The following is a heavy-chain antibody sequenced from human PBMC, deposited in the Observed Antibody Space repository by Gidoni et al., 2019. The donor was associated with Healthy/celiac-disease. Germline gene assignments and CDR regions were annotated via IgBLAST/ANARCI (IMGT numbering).Heavy chain of an antibody. Sequence: APGKGLEWVSVISGSGGSTYYADSVKGRFTISRDNSKNTLYLQMNSLRAEDTAVYYCAKERPFDYWGQGTLVTVSS. CDR2: ISGSGGST. CDR3: AKERPFDY. V-gene: IGHV3-23*01. J-gene: IGHJ4*02.